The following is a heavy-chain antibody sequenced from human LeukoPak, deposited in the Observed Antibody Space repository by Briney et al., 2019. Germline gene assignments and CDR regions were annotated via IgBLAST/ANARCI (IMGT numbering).Heavy chain of an antibody. CDR3: ARMGRGLRYFGY. Sequence: SETLSLTCTVSGGSISSRSYYWGWIRQPPGKGLEWIGSIYYSGSTYYNPSLKSRVTISVDTSKNQFSLKLSSVTAADTAVYYCARMGRGLRYFGYWGQGTLVTVSS. CDR1: GGSISSRSYY. CDR2: IYYSGST. D-gene: IGHD3-9*01. V-gene: IGHV4-39*07. J-gene: IGHJ4*02.